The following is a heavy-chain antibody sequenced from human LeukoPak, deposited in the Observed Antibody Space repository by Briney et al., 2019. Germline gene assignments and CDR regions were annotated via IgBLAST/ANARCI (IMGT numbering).Heavy chain of an antibody. CDR3: AKDRSSSWYRSAFDI. CDR1: GFTFSSYG. D-gene: IGHD6-13*01. J-gene: IGHJ3*02. V-gene: IGHV3-30*02. CDR2: IRYDGSNK. Sequence: GGSLRLSCAASGFTFSSYGMHWVRQAPGKGLEWVAFIRYDGSNKYYADSVKGRFTISRDNSKNTLYLQMNSLRAEDTAVYYCAKDRSSSWYRSAFDIWGQGTMVTVSS.